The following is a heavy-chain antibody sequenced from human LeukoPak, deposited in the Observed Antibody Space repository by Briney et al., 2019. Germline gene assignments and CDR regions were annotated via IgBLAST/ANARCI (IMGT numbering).Heavy chain of an antibody. CDR1: GFTFSSYA. D-gene: IGHD1-1*01. V-gene: IGHV3-23*01. J-gene: IGHJ4*02. Sequence: GGSLRLSCAASGFTFSSYAMSWVRQAPGKGLEWVSAISGSGGSTYYADSVKGRFTISRDNSKNMLYLQMNSLRAEDTAVYYCAKGIGYHWNDVGYFDYWGQGTLVTVSS. CDR3: AKGIGYHWNDVGYFDY. CDR2: ISGSGGST.